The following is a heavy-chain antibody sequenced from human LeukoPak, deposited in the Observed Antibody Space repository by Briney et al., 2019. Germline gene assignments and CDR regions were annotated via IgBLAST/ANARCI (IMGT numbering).Heavy chain of an antibody. CDR1: GFTFSSYS. Sequence: GGSLRLSCAASGFTFSSYSMNWVRQAPGKGLEWVSYISSSSSTIYYADSVKGRFTISRDNAKNSLYLQMNSLRAEDTAVYYCASGVLRYFDWLLPCDYWGQGTLVTVSS. J-gene: IGHJ4*02. CDR2: ISSSSSTI. D-gene: IGHD3-9*01. V-gene: IGHV3-48*04. CDR3: ASGVLRYFDWLLPCDY.